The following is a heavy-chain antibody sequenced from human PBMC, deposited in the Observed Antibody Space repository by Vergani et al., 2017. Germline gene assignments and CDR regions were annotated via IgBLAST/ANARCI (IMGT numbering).Heavy chain of an antibody. CDR2: IYYSGST. J-gene: IGHJ3*02. Sequence: QVQLQESGPGLVKPSQTLSLTCTVSGGSISSGDYYWSWIRQPPGKGLEWIGYIYYSGSTYYNPSLKSRVTISVDTSKNQFSLKLSSVTAADTAVYYCAKDRYSSGWYDDAFDIWGQGTMVTVSS. CDR3: AKDRYSSGWYDDAFDI. V-gene: IGHV4-30-4*01. CDR1: GGSISSGDYY. D-gene: IGHD6-19*01.